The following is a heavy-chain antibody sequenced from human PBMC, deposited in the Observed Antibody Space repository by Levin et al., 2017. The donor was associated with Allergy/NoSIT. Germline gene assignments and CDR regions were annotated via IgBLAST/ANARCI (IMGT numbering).Heavy chain of an antibody. J-gene: IGHJ4*02. CDR1: GGTFSSYA. V-gene: IGHV1-69*13. CDR2: IIPIFGTA. D-gene: IGHD3-16*02. CDR3: ARSLRVGELSAIYYFDY. Sequence: SVKVSCKASGGTFSSYAISWVRQAPGQGLEWMGGIIPIFGTANYAQKFQGRVTITADESTSTAYMELSSLRSEDTAVYYCARSLRVGELSAIYYFDYWGQGTLVTVSS.